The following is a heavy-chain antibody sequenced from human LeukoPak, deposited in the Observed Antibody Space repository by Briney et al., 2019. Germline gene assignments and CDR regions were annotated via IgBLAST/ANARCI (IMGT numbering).Heavy chain of an antibody. CDR2: IYPGDSDT. V-gene: IGHV5-51*01. Sequence: GESLEISCKGSGYSFTSYWIGWVRQMPGKGLEWMGIIYPGDSDTRYSPSFQGQVTISADKSISTAYLQWSSLKAPDTAMYYCAIHDSSGYYYLVYWGQGTLVTVSS. CDR3: AIHDSSGYYYLVY. D-gene: IGHD3-22*01. CDR1: GYSFTSYW. J-gene: IGHJ4*02.